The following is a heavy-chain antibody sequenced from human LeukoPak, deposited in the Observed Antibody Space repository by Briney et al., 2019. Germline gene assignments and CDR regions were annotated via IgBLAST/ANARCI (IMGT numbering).Heavy chain of an antibody. CDR3: ARTRAPYGDYLKYFDH. Sequence: PSETLSLTCTVSGASVSSFYWSWIRQPPGKGLGWIGYMYYSDRTNYNPSLKSRATISVDPSNRQISLSLRSVTAADTAFYYCARTRAPYGDYLKYFDHWGQGALVTVSS. J-gene: IGHJ4*02. V-gene: IGHV4-59*02. D-gene: IGHD4-17*01. CDR1: GASVSSFY. CDR2: MYYSDRT.